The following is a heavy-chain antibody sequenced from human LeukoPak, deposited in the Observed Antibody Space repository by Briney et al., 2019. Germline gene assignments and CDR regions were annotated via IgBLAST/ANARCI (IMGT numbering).Heavy chain of an antibody. CDR1: GFTFSSYW. CDR2: INSDGSST. Sequence: GGSLRLSCAASGFTFSSYWMHWVRQAPGKGLVWVSRINSDGSSTSYADSVKGRFTISRDNAKNTLYLQMNSLRAEDTAVYYCARDSIAAAGPYGMDVWGQGTTVTVSS. V-gene: IGHV3-74*01. J-gene: IGHJ6*02. D-gene: IGHD6-13*01. CDR3: ARDSIAAAGPYGMDV.